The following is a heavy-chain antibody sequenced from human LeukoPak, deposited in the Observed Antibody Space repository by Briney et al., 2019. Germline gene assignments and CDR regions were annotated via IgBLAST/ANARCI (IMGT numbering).Heavy chain of an antibody. Sequence: GGSLRPSCATSGFPFSDFSMSWVRQAPGKGLEWISTTNSGGTSTYYAESVKGRFTISRDNSKNTLYLQMSSLRVEDTAVYYCAKQSYARSLGEGGPGTLVSVSS. V-gene: IGHV3-23*01. CDR3: AKQSYARSLGE. J-gene: IGHJ4*02. CDR2: TNSGGTST. CDR1: GFPFSDFS. D-gene: IGHD2-8*01.